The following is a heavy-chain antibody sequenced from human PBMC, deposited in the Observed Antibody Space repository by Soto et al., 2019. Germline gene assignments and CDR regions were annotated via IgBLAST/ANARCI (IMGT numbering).Heavy chain of an antibody. V-gene: IGHV1-2*02. Sequence: VQSGAVVKKPGASVTVSCSASGYPVTAYYMHWVRQAPGRGLEWMGGINPATGAAKYTQTFQGRVTMNRDTSTSTVFMELSGLTSEDTAVFYCARGGGVGVAGSAAFDMWGQGTLVTVSS. CDR1: GYPVTAYY. D-gene: IGHD3-3*01. CDR2: INPATGAA. J-gene: IGHJ3*02. CDR3: ARGGGVGVAGSAAFDM.